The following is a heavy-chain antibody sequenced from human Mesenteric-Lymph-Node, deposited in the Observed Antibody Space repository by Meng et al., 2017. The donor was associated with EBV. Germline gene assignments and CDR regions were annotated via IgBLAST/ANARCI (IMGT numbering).Heavy chain of an antibody. V-gene: IGHV4-34*01. CDR2: INHSGST. CDR3: ARVFPDLDY. Sequence: QLLEPASGLLKPSETLSLTCAVFGGSFSGYYWGWIRQPPGKGLEWIGEINHSGSTNYNPSLKSRVTISVDTSKNQFSLKLSSVTAADTAVYYCARVFPDLDYWGQGTLVTSPQ. J-gene: IGHJ4*02. CDR1: GGSFSGYY.